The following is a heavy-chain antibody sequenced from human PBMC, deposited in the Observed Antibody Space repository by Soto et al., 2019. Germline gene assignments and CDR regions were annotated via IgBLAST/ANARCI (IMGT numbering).Heavy chain of an antibody. V-gene: IGHV5-51*01. CDR1: GYSYSRYW. CDR3: ARHVREQWLVSYNWFDP. J-gene: IGHJ5*02. CDR2: IYPGDSDT. Sequence: LKIDRKGVGYSYSRYWIGWVSNKTGKGLEWMGIIYPGDSDTRYSPSFQGRVTISADKSISTAYLQWSSLKASDTAMYYCARHVREQWLVSYNWFDPWGQGTLVTVSS. D-gene: IGHD6-19*01.